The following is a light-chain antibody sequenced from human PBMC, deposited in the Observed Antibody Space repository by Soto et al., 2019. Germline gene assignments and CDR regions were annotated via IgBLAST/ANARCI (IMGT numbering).Light chain of an antibody. V-gene: IGLV2-11*01. Sequence: QSALTQPRSVSGSPGQSVTISCTGTSSDVGGYNYVSWYQQHPGKAPKLMIYDVSKRPSGVPDRFSASKFGNTASLTISGLQADDEADYYCCSNAGSDSVVFGGGTQLTVL. J-gene: IGLJ2*01. CDR3: CSNAGSDSVV. CDR1: SSDVGGYNY. CDR2: DVS.